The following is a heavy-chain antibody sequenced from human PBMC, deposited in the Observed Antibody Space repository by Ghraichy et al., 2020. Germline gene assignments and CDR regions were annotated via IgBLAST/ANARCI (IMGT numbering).Heavy chain of an antibody. V-gene: IGHV4-59*01. CDR2: IDFSGGS. Sequence: SETLSLTCTVSGGSISSYYWSWLRQPPGKGLEWIGNIDFSGGSKYSPSLTSRVTISVDTSKNQFSLKLDSVTAADTAVYSCARAMRFHGYFDLWGRGSLVTVSS. CDR1: GGSISSYY. CDR3: ARAMRFHGYFDL. J-gene: IGHJ2*01.